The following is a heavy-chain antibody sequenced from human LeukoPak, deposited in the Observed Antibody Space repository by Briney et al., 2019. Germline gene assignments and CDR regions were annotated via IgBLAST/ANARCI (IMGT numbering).Heavy chain of an antibody. CDR1: GFTFRNFA. D-gene: IGHD3-3*01. V-gene: IGHV3-23*01. CDR3: AKDFWSGNYQSGGLDV. CDR2: ITNNADAT. J-gene: IGHJ6*02. Sequence: GGSLRLSCAASGFTFRNFAMSWVRQAPGKGLEWVSHITNNADATYYADSVKGRFTVTRDNSNNILYLQLDSLRAEDAAVYYCAKDFWSGNYQSGGLDVWAQGSTVTVSS.